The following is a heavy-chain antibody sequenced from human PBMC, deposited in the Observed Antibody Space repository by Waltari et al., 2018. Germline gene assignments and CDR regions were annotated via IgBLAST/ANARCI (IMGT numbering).Heavy chain of an antibody. J-gene: IGHJ4*02. CDR3: ARVSAAGGTRLFDY. CDR2: IYSSGTT. Sequence: QVQLQESGPGLVKPSETLSLTCTVSVGSLNHYYWTWIRQPPGKGREWIGFIYSSGTTNYTPSLKSRVTISIDTSKNQFSLNLSSVTAADTAVYYCARVSAAGGTRLFDYWGQGTLVTVSS. D-gene: IGHD6-13*01. CDR1: VGSLNHYY. V-gene: IGHV4-59*01.